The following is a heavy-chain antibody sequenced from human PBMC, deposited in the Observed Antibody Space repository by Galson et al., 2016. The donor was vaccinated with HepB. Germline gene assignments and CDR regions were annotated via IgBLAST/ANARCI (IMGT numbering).Heavy chain of an antibody. Sequence: SLRLSCAGSGFTFNTYTINWVRQAPGKGLEWVSPIRSSTSFTYYAESVRGRFTISRDNAKTLVYLQMNSLRIEDTGIYYCARDQKVPGPVDFDLWGQGTLVTVSS. CDR2: IRSSTSFT. V-gene: IGHV3-21*06. J-gene: IGHJ4*02. D-gene: IGHD2-15*01. CDR1: GFTFNTYT. CDR3: ARDQKVPGPVDFDL.